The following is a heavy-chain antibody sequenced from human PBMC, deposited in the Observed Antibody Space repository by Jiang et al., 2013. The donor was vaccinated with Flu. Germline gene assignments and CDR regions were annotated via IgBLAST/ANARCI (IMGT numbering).Heavy chain of an antibody. CDR2: INPSGGST. D-gene: IGHD2-21*02. CDR3: ARDDSLCGGDCYSPDY. Sequence: GAEVKKPGASVKVSCKASGYTFTSYYMHWVRQAPGQGPEWVGIINPSGGSTSYAQKFQGRVTMTRDTSTSTVYMELSSLRSEDTAVYYCARDDSLCGGDCYSPDYWGQGTLVTVSS. J-gene: IGHJ4*02. CDR1: GYTFTSYY. V-gene: IGHV1-46*01.